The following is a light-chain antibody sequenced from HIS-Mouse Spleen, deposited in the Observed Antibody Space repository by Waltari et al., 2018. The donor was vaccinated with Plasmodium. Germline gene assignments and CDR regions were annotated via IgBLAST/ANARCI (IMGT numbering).Light chain of an antibody. J-gene: IGLJ3*02. CDR3: AAWDDSLSGPV. CDR1: SSTIGRNY. V-gene: IGLV1-47*01. Sequence: QSVLTQPPSASGTPGQRVTIACSGRSSTIGRNYVYWYQQLPGTAPKLLTYRNNQRPSGVPDRFSGSKSGTSASLAISGLRSEDEADYYCAAWDDSLSGPVFGGGTKLTVL. CDR2: RNN.